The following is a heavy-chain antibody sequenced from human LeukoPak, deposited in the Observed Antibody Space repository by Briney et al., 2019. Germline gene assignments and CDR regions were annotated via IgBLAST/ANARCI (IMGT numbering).Heavy chain of an antibody. CDR1: GVTFRYSA. Sequence: GGSLRLSCAASGVTFRYSAMSGVRQAPGKGLEGVANIKQDGSEKYYVDSVEGRFTISRDNAKSSLYLQMNSLRAEDTALYYCAIGQGSGSLDYWGQGTLVTVSS. CDR2: IKQDGSEK. CDR3: AIGQGSGSLDY. V-gene: IGHV3-7*01. D-gene: IGHD3-22*01. J-gene: IGHJ4*02.